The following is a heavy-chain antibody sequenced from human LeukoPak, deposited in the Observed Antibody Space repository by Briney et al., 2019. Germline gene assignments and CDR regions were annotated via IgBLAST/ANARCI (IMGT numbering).Heavy chain of an antibody. J-gene: IGHJ4*02. CDR3: ARDLPYSSSWESIDY. V-gene: IGHV1-2*02. CDR1: GYTFTGYH. Sequence: ASVKVSCKASGYTFTGYHMHWVRQAPGQGLEWMGRINPNTGDTNFAQNFQGRVNMTRDTSTSTAYMELRSLRSDDTAVYYCARDLPYSSSWESIDYWGQGTLVTVSS. D-gene: IGHD6-13*01. CDR2: INPNTGDT.